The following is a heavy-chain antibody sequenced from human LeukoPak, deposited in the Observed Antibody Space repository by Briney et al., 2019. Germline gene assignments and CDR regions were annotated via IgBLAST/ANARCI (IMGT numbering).Heavy chain of an antibody. Sequence: PSETLSLTCTVSGGSISSHYWSWLRQPPGKGLEWLGYIYYSGSTNYNPSLKSRVTISVDTSKNQFSLKLSSVTAADTAVYYCARGQSITIFGVVTNYYMDVWGKGTTVTVSS. D-gene: IGHD3-3*01. CDR3: ARGQSITIFGVVTNYYMDV. CDR2: IYYSGST. J-gene: IGHJ6*03. CDR1: GGSISSHY. V-gene: IGHV4-59*11.